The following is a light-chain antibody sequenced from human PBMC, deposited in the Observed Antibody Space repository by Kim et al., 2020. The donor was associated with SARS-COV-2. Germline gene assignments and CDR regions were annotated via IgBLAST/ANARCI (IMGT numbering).Light chain of an antibody. V-gene: IGLV1-44*01. CDR1: SSNIGRGT. Sequence: GHSGTIPFSGTSSNIGRGTVNWYQQLPGTAPKLLIYSNSQRPSGVPHRFSGSKSGTSASLAIGGLQSEDEADYYCAAWDDSLTGWVFGGGTQLTVL. CDR2: SNS. CDR3: AAWDDSLTGWV. J-gene: IGLJ3*02.